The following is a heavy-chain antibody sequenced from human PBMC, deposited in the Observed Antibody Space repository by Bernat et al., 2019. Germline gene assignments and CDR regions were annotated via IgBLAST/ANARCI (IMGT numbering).Heavy chain of an antibody. V-gene: IGHV3-30-3*01. D-gene: IGHD2-15*01. CDR1: GFTFSSYA. CDR2: ISYDGSNK. J-gene: IGHJ4*02. Sequence: QVQLVESGGGVVQPGRSLRLSCAASGFTFSSYAMHWVRQAPGKVLEWVAVISYDGSNKYYADSVKGRFTISRDNSKNTLYLQMNSLRAEDTAVYYCARNGNCSGGSCSVFDYWGQGTLVTVSS. CDR3: ARNGNCSGGSCSVFDY.